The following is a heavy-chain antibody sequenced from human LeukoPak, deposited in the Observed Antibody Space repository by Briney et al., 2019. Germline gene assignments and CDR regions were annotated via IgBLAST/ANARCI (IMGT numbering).Heavy chain of an antibody. CDR3: VRALGSPSADH. J-gene: IGHJ4*02. Sequence: GGSLRLSCAASGFTFIDSWMSWVRQAPGKGLEWVANIKQDGSEKYYVDSVEGRFTISRDNAKDSLSLQMNSLRGEDTAVYYCVRALGSPSADHWGQGTLVTVSS. V-gene: IGHV3-7*01. D-gene: IGHD6-6*01. CDR1: GFTFIDSW. CDR2: IKQDGSEK.